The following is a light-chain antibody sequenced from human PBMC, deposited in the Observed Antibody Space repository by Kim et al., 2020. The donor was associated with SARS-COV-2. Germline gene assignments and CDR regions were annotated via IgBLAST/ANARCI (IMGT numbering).Light chain of an antibody. Sequence: SPAGESAPPCRSTQHSVSNDLAWYQQKPGQAPRLLIYNASNRASGIPDRFSGSGSGTDFTLTISSLEPEDFAVYYCQQYRNMPSTFGEGTRLDIK. V-gene: IGKV3-11*01. J-gene: IGKJ5*01. CDR3: QQYRNMPST. CDR1: QHSVSND. CDR2: NAS.